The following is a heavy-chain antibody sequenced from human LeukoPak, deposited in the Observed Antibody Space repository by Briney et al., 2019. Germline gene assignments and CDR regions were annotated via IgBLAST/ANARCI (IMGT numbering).Heavy chain of an antibody. D-gene: IGHD2-15*01. CDR2: IYYSGST. CDR1: GGSINSGGYY. J-gene: IGHJ4*02. Sequence: PSETVSLTCTVSGGSINSGGYYWTWIRQHPGKGLEWIGYIYYSGSTYYNPSLKSRVTISVDTSKNQFSLKLSSVTAADTAVYYCARSPVTQHDFDYWGQGTLLTVSS. V-gene: IGHV4-31*03. CDR3: ARSPVTQHDFDY.